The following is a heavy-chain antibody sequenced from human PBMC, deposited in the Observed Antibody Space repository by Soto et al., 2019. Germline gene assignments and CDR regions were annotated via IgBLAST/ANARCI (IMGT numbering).Heavy chain of an antibody. J-gene: IGHJ4*02. CDR2: IFYSGTA. D-gene: IGHD4-17*01. CDR1: GGSISPYY. V-gene: IGHV4-59*01. Sequence: QVQLQESGPRLVKPSETLSLTCTVSGGSISPYYWSWIRQSPGKGLEWLGYIFYSGTADYNPSLKNRVTLSVDTSKNQFSLELTSVTAADTAVYYCARQPDYSVYGYYFEVWGQGTLVTVSS. CDR3: ARQPDYSVYGYYFEV.